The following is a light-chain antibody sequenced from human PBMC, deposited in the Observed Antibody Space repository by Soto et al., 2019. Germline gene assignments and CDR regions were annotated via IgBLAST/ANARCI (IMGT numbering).Light chain of an antibody. CDR1: ESVSTW. CDR3: QHYKTYPLT. V-gene: IGKV1-5*01. CDR2: EAS. Sequence: DIQMTQSPSTLSASVGDRVHITCRASESVSTWLAWYQQKPGKAPKLLIYEASSLESGVPSRFSGTGSGTQFTPTISSLQPDDFATYYCQHYKTYPLTFGQGTRVEIK. J-gene: IGKJ1*01.